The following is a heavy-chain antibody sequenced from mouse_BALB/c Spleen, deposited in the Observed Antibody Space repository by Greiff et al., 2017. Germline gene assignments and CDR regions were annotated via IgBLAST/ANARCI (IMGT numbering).Heavy chain of an antibody. CDR3: ARYPTATGYFDY. CDR2: ISYSGST. V-gene: IGHV3-8*02. CDR1: GDSITSGY. J-gene: IGHJ2*01. D-gene: IGHD1-2*01. Sequence: VQLKQSGPSLVKPSQTLSLTCSVTGDSITSGYWNWIRKFPGNKLEYMGYISYSGSTYYNPSLKSRISITRDTSKNQYYLQLNSVTTEDTATYYCARYPTATGYFDYWGQGTTLTVSS.